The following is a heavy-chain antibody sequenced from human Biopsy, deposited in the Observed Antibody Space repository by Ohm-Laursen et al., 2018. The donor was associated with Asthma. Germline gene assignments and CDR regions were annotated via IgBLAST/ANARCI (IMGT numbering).Heavy chain of an antibody. CDR1: GFSFSDYY. V-gene: IGHV3-11*01. CDR2: ISSSGSTT. Sequence: SLRLSCTASGFSFSDYYMTWMRQAPGKGLEWVSPISSSGSTTYPAESVKGRFTISRDNAQKSLFLQMGSLRAEDTAIYYCARVFESSEWGPFYHFGLDVWGQGTTVAVSS. CDR3: ARVFESSEWGPFYHFGLDV. D-gene: IGHD6-25*01. J-gene: IGHJ6*02.